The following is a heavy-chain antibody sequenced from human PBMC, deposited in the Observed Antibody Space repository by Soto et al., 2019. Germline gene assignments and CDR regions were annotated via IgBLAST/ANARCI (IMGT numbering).Heavy chain of an antibody. D-gene: IGHD2-2*01. Sequence: WTWIRKPPGQGPEWIGCIYYRGTTNYNASFNSRVTISVDTSKNQFSLKLTSVTTAYTAVYYCARGGGSPYHDHEFDYWGQGILVTVSS. CDR2: IYYRGTT. CDR3: ARGGGSPYHDHEFDY. V-gene: IGHV4-59*01. J-gene: IGHJ4*02.